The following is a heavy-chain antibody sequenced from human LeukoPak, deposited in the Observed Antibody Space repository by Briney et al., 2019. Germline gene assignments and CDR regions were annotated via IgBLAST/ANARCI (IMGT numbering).Heavy chain of an antibody. V-gene: IGHV3-7*03. CDR2: IKQDGSEK. CDR3: ARDILTGFDWFDP. D-gene: IGHD3-9*01. CDR1: GFTFSSHS. Sequence: GGSLRLSCAASGFTFSSHSMSWVRQAPGKGLEWVANIKQDGSEKYYVDSVKGRFTISRDNAKNSLYLQMNSLRAEDTAVYYCARDILTGFDWFDPWGQGTLVTVSS. J-gene: IGHJ5*02.